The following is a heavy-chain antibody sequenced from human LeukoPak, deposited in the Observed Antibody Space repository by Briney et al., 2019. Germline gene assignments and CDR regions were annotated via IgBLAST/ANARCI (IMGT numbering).Heavy chain of an antibody. CDR3: ARVARYYYGSGSYYNYFDY. CDR2: IYPGDSDT. D-gene: IGHD3-10*01. J-gene: IGHJ4*02. CDR1: GYSFSNYW. V-gene: IGHV5-51*01. Sequence: GESLKISCKASGYSFSNYWMAWVRQMPGKGLEWMGIIYPGDSDTRYSPSFQGQVTISADKSISTAYLQWSSLKASDTAMYYCARVARYYYGSGSYYNYFDYWGQGTLVTVSS.